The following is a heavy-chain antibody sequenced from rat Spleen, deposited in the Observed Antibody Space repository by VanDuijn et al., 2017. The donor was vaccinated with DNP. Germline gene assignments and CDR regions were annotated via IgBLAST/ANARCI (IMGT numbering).Heavy chain of an antibody. Sequence: EVQLVESGGGLVQPGRSLKLSCTASGFAFSDFAMAYIRQAPKKGLEWVATINYDGSRAYYRDSVKGRFTISRDNAQSTLYLQMDSLRSEDTATYYCARHTKDITYYFNYWGQGVMVTVSS. D-gene: IGHD1-9*01. CDR2: INYDGSRA. J-gene: IGHJ2*01. CDR3: ARHTKDITYYFNY. V-gene: IGHV5-17*01. CDR1: GFAFSDFA.